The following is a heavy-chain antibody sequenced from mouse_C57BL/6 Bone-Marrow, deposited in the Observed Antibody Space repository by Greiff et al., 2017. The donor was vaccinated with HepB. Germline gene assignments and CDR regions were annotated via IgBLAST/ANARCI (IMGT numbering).Heavy chain of an antibody. CDR2: IYPGGGYT. Sequence: VQLQQSGAELVRPGTSVKMSCKASGYTFTNYWIGWAKQRPGHGLEWIGDIYPGGGYTNYNEKFKGKATLTADKSSSTAYMQFSSLTSDDSAIYYCASMVRGTWFAYWGQGTLVTVSA. CDR3: ASMVRGTWFAY. J-gene: IGHJ3*01. V-gene: IGHV1-63*01. D-gene: IGHD2-2*01. CDR1: GYTFTNYW.